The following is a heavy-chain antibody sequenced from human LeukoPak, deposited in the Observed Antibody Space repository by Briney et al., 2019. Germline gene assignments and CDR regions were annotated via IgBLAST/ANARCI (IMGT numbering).Heavy chain of an antibody. D-gene: IGHD2-2*01. CDR1: GGPISSYY. V-gene: IGHV4-4*07. Sequence: SETLSLTCTVSGGPISSYYWSWIRQPAGKGLEWIGRIYTSGSTNYNPSLKSRVTMSVDTSKNQFSLKLSSVTAADTAVYYCARLRSYCSSTSCYCGAFDIWGQGTMVTVSS. J-gene: IGHJ3*02. CDR2: IYTSGST. CDR3: ARLRSYCSSTSCYCGAFDI.